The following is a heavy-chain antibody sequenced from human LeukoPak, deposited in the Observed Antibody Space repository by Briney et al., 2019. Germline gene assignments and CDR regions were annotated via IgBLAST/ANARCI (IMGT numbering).Heavy chain of an antibody. CDR2: IYSRVT. V-gene: IGHV4-4*07. CDR1: GGSISSYY. Sequence: PSETLSLTCTVSGGSISSYYLSWIRQPAGKGLEWIARIYSRVTTYNPSLKSRVTMSADTSRNHVSLTLNSVTAADTAVYYCARDSGTTGEVKFDPWGQGTLVTVSS. D-gene: IGHD3-10*01. J-gene: IGHJ5*02. CDR3: ARDSGTTGEVKFDP.